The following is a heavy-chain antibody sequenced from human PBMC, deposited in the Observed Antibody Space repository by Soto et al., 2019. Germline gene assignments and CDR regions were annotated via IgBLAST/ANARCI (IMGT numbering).Heavy chain of an antibody. CDR1: GFTCGNYW. CDR2: IKQAGSER. Sequence: GGSLRLSCAASGFTCGNYWMSWVSQAPGKAREWVANIKQAGSERNYVDSVKGRFTISRDNAENSLYLQMNSLRVEDTGVYYCASDRHIGPWGQGTLVTIS. V-gene: IGHV3-7*01. CDR3: ASDRHIGP. J-gene: IGHJ5*02. D-gene: IGHD2-21*01.